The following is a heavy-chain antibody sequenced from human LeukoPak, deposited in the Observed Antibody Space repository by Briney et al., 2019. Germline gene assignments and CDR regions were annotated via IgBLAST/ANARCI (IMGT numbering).Heavy chain of an antibody. V-gene: IGHV3-23*01. CDR3: AKVLRGYFDWLLDAFDI. Sequence: PGGSLRLSCAGSGFPFSSHGMNWVRQAPGKGLEWVSGISPGGPTYYADSVKGRFSISRDDSKNTLYLQMKNLRAEDTAVYYCAKVLRGYFDWLLDAFDIWGQGTMVTVSS. D-gene: IGHD3-9*01. CDR1: GFPFSSHG. J-gene: IGHJ3*02. CDR2: ISPGGPT.